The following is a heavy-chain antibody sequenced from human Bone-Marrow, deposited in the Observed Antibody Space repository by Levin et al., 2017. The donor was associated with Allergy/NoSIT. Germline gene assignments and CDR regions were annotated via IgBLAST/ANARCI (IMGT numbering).Heavy chain of an antibody. Sequence: LSLTCAASGFTFSASAMNWVRQAPGKGLEWLSFISSSSTDIFYTDSVKGRFTISRDDATNSLYLQMKSLRDEDTAIYYCARDWSFDYWGQGTLVTVSS. D-gene: IGHD3-3*01. CDR3: ARDWSFDY. J-gene: IGHJ4*02. CDR2: ISSSSTDI. CDR1: GFTFSASA. V-gene: IGHV3-48*02.